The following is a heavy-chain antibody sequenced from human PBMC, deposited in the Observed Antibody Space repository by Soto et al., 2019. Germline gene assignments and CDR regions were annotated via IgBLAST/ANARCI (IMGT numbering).Heavy chain of an antibody. D-gene: IGHD3-10*01. Sequence: EVQLVESGGGLVQPGGSLRLSCAASGFTFSSYSMNWVRQAPGKGLEWVSYISSSSSTIYYADSVKGRFTISRDNAKNSLYLQVNSLRDEDTAVYYCARDTQSDPGATDYWGQGTLVTVSS. J-gene: IGHJ4*02. CDR1: GFTFSSYS. CDR3: ARDTQSDPGATDY. CDR2: ISSSSSTI. V-gene: IGHV3-48*02.